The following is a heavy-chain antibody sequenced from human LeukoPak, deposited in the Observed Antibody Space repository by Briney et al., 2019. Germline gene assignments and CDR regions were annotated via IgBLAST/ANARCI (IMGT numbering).Heavy chain of an antibody. D-gene: IGHD3-22*01. CDR3: ARVKYDSSGSSWFDP. CDR2: ISAYNGNT. Sequence: GASVKVSCKASGYTFTSYGISWVRQAPGQGLEWMGWISAYNGNTNYAQKLQGRVTMTTDTSTSTAYMELRSLRSDDTAVYYCARVKYDSSGSSWFDPWGQGTLVTVSS. V-gene: IGHV1-18*01. J-gene: IGHJ5*02. CDR1: GYTFTSYG.